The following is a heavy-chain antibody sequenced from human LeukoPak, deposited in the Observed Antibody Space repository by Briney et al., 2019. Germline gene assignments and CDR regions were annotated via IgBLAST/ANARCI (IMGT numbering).Heavy chain of an antibody. D-gene: IGHD6-13*01. CDR1: GYTFTSYY. J-gene: IGHJ4*02. Sequence: GASVKVSCKASGYTFTSYYMRWVRQAPGQGLEWMGIINPSGGSTSHAQKFQGRVTMTRDTSTSTVYMELSSLRSEDTAVYYCARDLIPSIAAAGTLFYWGQGTLVTVSS. CDR2: INPSGGST. CDR3: ARDLIPSIAAAGTLFY. V-gene: IGHV1-46*01.